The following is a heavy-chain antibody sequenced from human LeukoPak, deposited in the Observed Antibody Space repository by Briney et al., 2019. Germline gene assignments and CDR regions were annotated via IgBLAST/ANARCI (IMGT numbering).Heavy chain of an antibody. D-gene: IGHD3-22*01. CDR2: INPNSGGT. J-gene: IGHJ3*02. Sequence: ASVKVSCKASGYTFTSYDINWVRQATGQGLEWMGWINPNSGGTNYAQNFQGRVTMTRDTSISTAYMELSRLRSDDTAVYYCARDRPSELLGFYDSSGYPIFDIWGQGTTVTVSS. V-gene: IGHV1-2*02. CDR3: ARDRPSELLGFYDSSGYPIFDI. CDR1: GYTFTSYD.